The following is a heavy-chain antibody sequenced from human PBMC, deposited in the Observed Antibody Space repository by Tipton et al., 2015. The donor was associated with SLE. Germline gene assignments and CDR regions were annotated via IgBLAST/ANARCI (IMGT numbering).Heavy chain of an antibody. Sequence: QSGAEVKKPGESLKISCKASGYSFTSYWIGWVRQVPGKGPDCMGIIYPDDSDTRYSPSFQGQVTISADKSNRIVSLLWSSLKASDTAMYYCARVRADFGVVIIYEYWGQGTLVTVSS. CDR2: IYPDDSDT. CDR3: ARVRADFGVVIIYEY. J-gene: IGHJ4*02. D-gene: IGHD3-3*01. V-gene: IGHV5-51*03. CDR1: GYSFTSYW.